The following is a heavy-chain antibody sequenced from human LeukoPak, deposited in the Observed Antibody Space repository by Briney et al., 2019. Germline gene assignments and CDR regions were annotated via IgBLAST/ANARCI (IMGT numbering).Heavy chain of an antibody. J-gene: IGHJ4*02. CDR3: ARGLSGTYHYFDY. Sequence: PGGSLRLSCAASGFTFSSYSMNWVRQAPGKGLEWVSYISSSSSTIYYADSVKGRFTISRDNAKNSLYLQMNSLRAEDTAVYYCARGLSGTYHYFDYWGQGTLVTVCS. D-gene: IGHD1-26*01. V-gene: IGHV3-48*01. CDR2: ISSSSSTI. CDR1: GFTFSSYS.